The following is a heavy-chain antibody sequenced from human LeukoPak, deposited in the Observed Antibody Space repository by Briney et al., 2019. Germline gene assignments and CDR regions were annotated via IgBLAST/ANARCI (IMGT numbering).Heavy chain of an antibody. Sequence: GRSLRLSCVASGFSFGTYGMHWARQVPGKGLEWVAVIWYDGSNEDYADSVKGRFTISRDNSKNTLYLQMNSLRAEDTAVYYCTREMAVWGQGALVTVSS. V-gene: IGHV3-33*01. D-gene: IGHD2-8*01. CDR3: TREMAV. CDR2: IWYDGSNE. CDR1: GFSFGTYG. J-gene: IGHJ4*02.